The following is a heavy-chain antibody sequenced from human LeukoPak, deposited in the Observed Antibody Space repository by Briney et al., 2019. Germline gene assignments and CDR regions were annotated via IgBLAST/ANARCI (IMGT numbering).Heavy chain of an antibody. V-gene: IGHV3-7*01. Sequence: GGSLRLSCAASGLIFTNYFMSWVRQAPGKGLEWVASIKHDGSEKYYVDSVRGRFTISRDNTMNSLYLQMSSLRAEDTAVYYCARERGRGRDSPWFDYWGQGTLVTVSS. CDR2: IKHDGSEK. CDR3: ARERGRGRDSPWFDY. D-gene: IGHD1-26*01. J-gene: IGHJ4*02. CDR1: GLIFTNYF.